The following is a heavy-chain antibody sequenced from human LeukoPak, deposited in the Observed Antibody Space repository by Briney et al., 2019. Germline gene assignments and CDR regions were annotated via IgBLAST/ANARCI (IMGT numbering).Heavy chain of an antibody. CDR2: IYHSGNT. CDR1: GYSISSGYY. Sequence: PSETLSLTCTVSGYSISSGYYWGWIRQPPGKGLEWIGSIYHSGNTYYNPALKSRVSISVDTSKNQLSLKLSSVTAADTAVFYCVRGVSIVGATYFDYWGQGTLVTVSS. V-gene: IGHV4-38-2*02. CDR3: VRGVSIVGATYFDY. J-gene: IGHJ4*02. D-gene: IGHD1-26*01.